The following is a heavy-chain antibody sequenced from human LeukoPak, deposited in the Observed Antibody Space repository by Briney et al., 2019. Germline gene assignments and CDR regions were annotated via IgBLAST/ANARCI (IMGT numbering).Heavy chain of an antibody. Sequence: SETMSPTCTVSGGSISSSSYYWGWIRQPPGKGLEWIGSTYYSGSTYYNPSLKSRVTISVDTSKNQFSLKLSSVTAADTAVYYCARRDYGDYIADYWGQGTLVTVSS. CDR2: TYYSGST. D-gene: IGHD4-17*01. J-gene: IGHJ4*02. CDR3: ARRDYGDYIADY. CDR1: GGSISSSSYY. V-gene: IGHV4-39*01.